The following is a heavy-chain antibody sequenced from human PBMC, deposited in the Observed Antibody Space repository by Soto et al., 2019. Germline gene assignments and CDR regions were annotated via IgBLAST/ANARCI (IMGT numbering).Heavy chain of an antibody. CDR1: GGSISSGNYY. CDR3: ASTYYNASSGPFDY. V-gene: IGHV4-31*03. Sequence: PSETLSLTCTVSGGSISSGNYYWRWIRQHPGKGLEWIGYIYYSGSTYYNPSLKSRVTISVDTSKNQFSLKLSSVTAADTAVYYCASTYYNASSGPFDYWGQGTLVTV. D-gene: IGHD3-22*01. CDR2: IYYSGST. J-gene: IGHJ4*02.